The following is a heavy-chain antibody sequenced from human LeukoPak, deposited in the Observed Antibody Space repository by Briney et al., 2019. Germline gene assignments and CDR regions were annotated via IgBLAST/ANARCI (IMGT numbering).Heavy chain of an antibody. CDR2: ISGSGGST. CDR1: GFTFSSYA. V-gene: IGHV3-23*01. Sequence: GGSLRLSCAASGFTFSSYAMSWARQAPGKGLEWVSAISGSGGSTYYADSVKGRFTISRDNSKNTLYLQMNSLRAEDTAVYYCAKDPGASGYSYGYEQYFQHWGQGTLVTVSS. J-gene: IGHJ1*01. CDR3: AKDPGASGYSYGYEQYFQH. D-gene: IGHD5-18*01.